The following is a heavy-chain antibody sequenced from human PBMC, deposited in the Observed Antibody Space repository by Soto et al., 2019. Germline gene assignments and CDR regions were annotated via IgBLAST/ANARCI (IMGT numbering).Heavy chain of an antibody. V-gene: IGHV3-23*01. D-gene: IGHD3-3*01. CDR2: FREDGGTT. CDR3: AKDVLRFLEWPHDAFDI. J-gene: IGHJ3*02. CDR1: GFTFSNSA. Sequence: HPGGSLRLSCAASGFTFSNSAMSWVRQALGKGLEWVATFREDGGTTHYADSVKGRFTISRDNSKNTLYLQMNSLRAEDTAVYYCAKDVLRFLEWPHDAFDIWGQGTMV.